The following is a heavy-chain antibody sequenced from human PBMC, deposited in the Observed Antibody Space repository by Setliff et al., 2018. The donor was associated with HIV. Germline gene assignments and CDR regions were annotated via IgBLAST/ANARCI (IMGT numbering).Heavy chain of an antibody. V-gene: IGHV3-30-3*01. Sequence: GGSLRLSCAASGFTFSSYAMHWVRQAPGKGLEWVAVISYDGSNKYYADSVKGRFTISRDNSKNTLYLQMNSLRAEDTAVYYCAIGLTYDGAFDIWGQGTMVTVSS. CDR3: AIGLTYDGAFDI. CDR2: ISYDGSNK. D-gene: IGHD3-9*01. CDR1: GFTFSSYA. J-gene: IGHJ3*02.